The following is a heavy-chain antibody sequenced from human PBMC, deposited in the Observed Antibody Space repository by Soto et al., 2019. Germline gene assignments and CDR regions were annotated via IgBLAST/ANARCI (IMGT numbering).Heavy chain of an antibody. D-gene: IGHD5-12*01. CDR3: ARDDMDIERLDP. V-gene: IGHV4-30-4*01. CDR2: IYYSGST. CDR1: GGSISSGDYY. Sequence: PSETLSLTCTVSGGSISSGDYYWSWIRQPPGKGLEWIGYIYYSGSTYYNPSLKSRVTISVDTSKNQFSLKLSSVTAADTAVYYCARDDMDIERLDPWGQGTLVTVSS. J-gene: IGHJ5*02.